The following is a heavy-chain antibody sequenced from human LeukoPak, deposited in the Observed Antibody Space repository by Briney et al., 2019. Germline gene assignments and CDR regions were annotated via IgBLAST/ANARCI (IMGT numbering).Heavy chain of an antibody. CDR3: ASEPPTVTPDEDAFDI. CDR2: ISSSGSTI. J-gene: IGHJ3*02. CDR1: GFTFSDYY. V-gene: IGHV3-11*04. Sequence: GGSLRLSCAASGFTFSDYYMSWIRQAPGKGLEWVSYISSSGSTIYYADSVKGRFTISGDNAKNSLYLQMNSLRAEDTAVYYCASEPPTVTPDEDAFDIWGQGTMVTVSS. D-gene: IGHD4-17*01.